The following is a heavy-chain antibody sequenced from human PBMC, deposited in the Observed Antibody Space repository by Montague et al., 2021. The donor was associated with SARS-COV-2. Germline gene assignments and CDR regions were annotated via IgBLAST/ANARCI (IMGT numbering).Heavy chain of an antibody. V-gene: IGHV4-34*01. Sequence: SETLSLTCAVYGGSFSGYYWSWIRQPPGKGLEWIGEINHSGSINYNPSLKSRVTISVDTSKNQFSLKLSSVTAADTAVYYCARVPDYYDSSGYYFDAFDIWGQGQWSPSLQ. J-gene: IGHJ3*02. CDR1: GGSFSGYY. CDR3: ARVPDYYDSSGYYFDAFDI. D-gene: IGHD3-22*01. CDR2: INHSGSI.